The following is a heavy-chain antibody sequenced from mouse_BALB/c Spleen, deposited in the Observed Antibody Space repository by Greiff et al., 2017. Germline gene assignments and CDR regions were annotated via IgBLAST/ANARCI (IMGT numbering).Heavy chain of an antibody. CDR1: GFTFSSYT. CDR3: ARHRYYYGSSYFDY. J-gene: IGHJ2*01. V-gene: IGHV5-12-2*01. Sequence: EVQVVESGGGLVQPGGSLKLSCAASGFTFSSYTMSWVRQTPEKRLEWVAYISNGGGSTYYPDTVKGRFTISRDNAKNTLYLQMSSLKSEDTAMYYCARHRYYYGSSYFDYWGQGTTLTVSS. D-gene: IGHD1-1*01. CDR2: ISNGGGST.